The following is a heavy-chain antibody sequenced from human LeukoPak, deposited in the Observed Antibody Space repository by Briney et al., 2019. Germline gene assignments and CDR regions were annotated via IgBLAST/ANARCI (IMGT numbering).Heavy chain of an antibody. V-gene: IGHV3-23*01. J-gene: IGHJ4*02. CDR3: AKDSLSVTVFGVVIPYFDY. CDR1: GFIFSNYA. Sequence: GGSLRLSCAASGFIFSNYAMSWVRQAPGEGLEWVSSISAGGDSAYYADSVKGRFTISRVNSKNILYLQMNTLRAEDTAVYYCAKDSLSVTVFGVVIPYFDYWGQGALVTVSS. CDR2: ISAGGDSA. D-gene: IGHD3-3*01.